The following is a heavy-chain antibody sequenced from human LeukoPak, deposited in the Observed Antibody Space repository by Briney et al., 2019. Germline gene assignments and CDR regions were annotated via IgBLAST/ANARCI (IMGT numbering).Heavy chain of an antibody. CDR1: GFTFSSYG. V-gene: IGHV3-30*02. CDR3: ATPGGELRGY. J-gene: IGHJ4*02. Sequence: GGSLRLSCAASGFTFSSYGMHWVRQAPGKGLEWVAFIRYDGSNKYYADSVKGRFTISRDNSKNTLYLQMNSLRAEDTAVYYCATPGGELRGYWGQGTLVTVSS. CDR2: IRYDGSNK. D-gene: IGHD1-26*01.